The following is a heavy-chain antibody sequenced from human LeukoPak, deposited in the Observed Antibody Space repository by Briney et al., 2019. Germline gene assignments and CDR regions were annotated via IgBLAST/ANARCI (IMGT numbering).Heavy chain of an antibody. V-gene: IGHV4-61*02. CDR2: IYTSGST. Sequence: PSGTLSLTCTVSGDSISSGSYYWSWIRQPAGKGLEWIGRIYTSGSTNYNPSLKSRVTISVDTSKNQFSLKLSSVTAADTAVYYCARTSIGGKTYFDYWGQGTLVTVSS. D-gene: IGHD4-23*01. J-gene: IGHJ4*02. CDR1: GDSISSGSYY. CDR3: ARTSIGGKTYFDY.